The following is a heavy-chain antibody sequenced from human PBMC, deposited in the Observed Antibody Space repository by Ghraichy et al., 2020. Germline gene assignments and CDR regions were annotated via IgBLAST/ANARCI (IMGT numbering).Heavy chain of an antibody. CDR2: IYSGDSGGST. CDR1: GFIVSSSS. D-gene: IGHD2-15*01. Sequence: GGSLRLSCVASGFIVSSSSMTWVRQAPGKGLEWVSVIYSGDSGGSTYYADSVKGRSTISRDNSKNTLYLQMNSLRAEDTAVYYCARDLSPLGYCSGGTCGYWGQGTLVTVSS. J-gene: IGHJ4*02. CDR3: ARDLSPLGYCSGGTCGY. V-gene: IGHV3-53*01.